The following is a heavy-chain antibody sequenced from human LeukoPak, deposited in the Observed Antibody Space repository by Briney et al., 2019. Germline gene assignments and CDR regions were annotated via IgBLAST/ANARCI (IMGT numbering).Heavy chain of an antibody. J-gene: IGHJ5*02. CDR1: GGSFSSYY. V-gene: IGHV4-59*01. D-gene: IGHD5-12*01. CDR2: IYYSGST. CDR3: VRAVGPVGGYDSP. Sequence: ASETLSLTCTVSGGSFSSYYWSWIRRPPGKGLEWIGYIYYSGSTNYNPSLKSRVTISLDTSKNQFSLKLSSVTAADTAVYYCVRAVGPVGGYDSPWGQGTLATVSS.